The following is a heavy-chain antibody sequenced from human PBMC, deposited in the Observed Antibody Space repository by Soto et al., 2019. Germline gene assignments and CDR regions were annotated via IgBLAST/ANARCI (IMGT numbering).Heavy chain of an antibody. CDR1: GGTFSSYA. D-gene: IGHD2-2*01. CDR3: ARDLPVDGLGDIVVVPSGV. V-gene: IGHV1-69*01. CDR2: IIPIFGTA. Sequence: QVQLVQSGAEVKKPGSSVKVSCKASGGTFSSYAISWVRQAPGQGLECMGGIIPIFGTANYAQKFQGRVTITADESTSTAYMELSSLRSEDTAVYYCARDLPVDGLGDIVVVPSGVWGQGTTVTVSS. J-gene: IGHJ6*02.